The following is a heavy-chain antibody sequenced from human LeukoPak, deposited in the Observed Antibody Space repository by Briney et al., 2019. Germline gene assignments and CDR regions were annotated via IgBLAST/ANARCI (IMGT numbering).Heavy chain of an antibody. CDR1: GYTFTSYD. CDR2: MNPNSGNT. J-gene: IGHJ5*02. Sequence: ASVKVSCKASGYTFTSYDINWVRQATGQGLEWMGWMNPNSGNTGYAQKLQGRVTMTTDTSTSTAYMELRSLRSDDTAVFYCARGGYCSSSTCYTKLDTWGQGTLVTVSS. V-gene: IGHV1-8*02. D-gene: IGHD2-2*02. CDR3: ARGGYCSSSTCYTKLDT.